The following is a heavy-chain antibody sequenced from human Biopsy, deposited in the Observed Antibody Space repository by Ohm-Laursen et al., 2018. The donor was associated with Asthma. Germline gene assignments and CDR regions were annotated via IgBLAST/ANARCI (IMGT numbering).Heavy chain of an antibody. J-gene: IGHJ6*02. V-gene: IGHV1-69*13. CDR1: GGTFSNFA. CDR2: IMTVFGTT. CDR3: ARCQVGYSSGWSLLLKKIYYSGMDV. Sequence: SVKVSCNAPGGTFSNFAISWVRQAPGQGLEWLGGIMTVFGTTNYAQKFQGRVTITADESTSTSYMEVTSLRSEDTAIYYCARCQVGYSSGWSLLLKKIYYSGMDVWGQGTAVTVSS. D-gene: IGHD6-19*01.